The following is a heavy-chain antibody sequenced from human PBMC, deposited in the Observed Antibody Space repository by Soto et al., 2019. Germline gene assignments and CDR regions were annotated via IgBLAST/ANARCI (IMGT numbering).Heavy chain of an antibody. J-gene: IGHJ6*02. D-gene: IGHD5-12*01. Sequence: QVQLVQSGAEVKKPGSSVKVSCKASGGTFSSYAISWVRQAPGQGLEWMGGIIPIFGTANYAQKFQGRVTITADEXXRXAXXELSSLRSEDTAVYYCARDLSTIVATKYYYYGRDVWGQGTTVTVSS. CDR1: GGTFSSYA. V-gene: IGHV1-69*12. CDR3: ARDLSTIVATKYYYYGRDV. CDR2: IIPIFGTA.